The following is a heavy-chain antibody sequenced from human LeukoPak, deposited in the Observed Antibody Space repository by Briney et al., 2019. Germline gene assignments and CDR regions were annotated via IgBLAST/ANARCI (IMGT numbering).Heavy chain of an antibody. CDR2: IWYDGSEE. CDR3: AKDLSSGWSFDS. J-gene: IGHJ4*02. D-gene: IGHD3-22*01. V-gene: IGHV3-30*02. CDR1: GFIFRNHG. Sequence: PGGSLRLSCAASGFIFRNHGMHWVRQAPGKGLEWVTFIWYDGSEEYYADSVRGRFTISRDNSKNTVNLQMNSLRTEDTALYYCAKDLSSGWSFDSWGQGTLVTVSS.